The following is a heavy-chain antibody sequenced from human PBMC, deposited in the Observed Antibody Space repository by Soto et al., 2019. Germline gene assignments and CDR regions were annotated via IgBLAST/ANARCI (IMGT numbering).Heavy chain of an antibody. Sequence: QITLKESGPTLVKPTQTLTLTCTFSGFSLSTSGVGVGWIRQPPGKALEWLALIYWDDDKRYSPSLKSRLTITKDSSKNQVVLTMTNMDPVDTATYYCAHIYNSTSYYYYGMDVWGQGTTVTVSS. J-gene: IGHJ6*02. V-gene: IGHV2-5*02. CDR2: IYWDDDK. CDR1: GFSLSTSGVG. D-gene: IGHD6-6*01. CDR3: AHIYNSTSYYYYGMDV.